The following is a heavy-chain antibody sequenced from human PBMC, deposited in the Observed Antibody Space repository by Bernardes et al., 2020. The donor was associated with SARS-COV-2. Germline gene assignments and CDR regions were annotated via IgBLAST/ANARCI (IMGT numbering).Heavy chain of an antibody. V-gene: IGHV3-33*01. CDR2: IWYDGSNK. J-gene: IGHJ4*02. CDR3: AREIATAVAGTLDY. Sequence: GGSLRLSCAASGFTFSSYGMHWVRQAPGKGLEWVAVIWYDGSNKYYADSVKGRFTISRDNSKNTLYLQMNSLRAEDTAVYYCAREIATAVAGTLDYWGQGTLVTVSS. CDR1: GFTFSSYG. D-gene: IGHD6-19*01.